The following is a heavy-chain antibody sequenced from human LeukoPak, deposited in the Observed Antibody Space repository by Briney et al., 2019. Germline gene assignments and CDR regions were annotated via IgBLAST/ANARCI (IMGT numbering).Heavy chain of an antibody. D-gene: IGHD6-19*01. V-gene: IGHV3-7*01. CDR2: IKQDGSEK. CDR3: ARDGYSSDWYPLDHYYGLDV. Sequence: GGSLRLSCVASGFTFNNYWMSWVRQAPGKGLECVANIKQDGSEKYYVDSVKGRFTISRDDAKNSLYLQMNSLRAEDTAVYYCARDGYSSDWYPLDHYYGLDVWGQGTTVTVSS. CDR1: GFTFNNYW. J-gene: IGHJ6*02.